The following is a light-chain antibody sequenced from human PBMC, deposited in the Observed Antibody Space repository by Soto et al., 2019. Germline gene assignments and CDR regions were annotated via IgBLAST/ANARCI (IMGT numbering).Light chain of an antibody. CDR2: YTS. CDR3: QQYGTSPYA. Sequence: EIVLTQSPATLSLSPGERATLSCGASQSLSSTYLAWYQQKPGLAPRILIYYTSTRATGIPDRFSGSGSGTDFTLTISRLEPEDFAIYYCQQYGTSPYAFGQGTKLHIK. J-gene: IGKJ2*01. CDR1: QSLSSTY. V-gene: IGKV3D-20*01.